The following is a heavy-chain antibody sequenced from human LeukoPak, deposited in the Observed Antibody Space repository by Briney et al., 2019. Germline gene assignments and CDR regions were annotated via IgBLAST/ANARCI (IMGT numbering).Heavy chain of an antibody. V-gene: IGHV3-30*18. CDR2: ISYDGSNK. J-gene: IGHJ6*02. Sequence: QPGGSLRLSCAASGFTFSSYGMHWVRQAPGKGLEWVAVISYDGSNKYYADSVKGRFTISRDNSKNTLYLQMNSLRAEDTAVYYCAKDHLWFGELYYGMDVWGQGTTVTVSS. D-gene: IGHD3-10*01. CDR3: AKDHLWFGELYYGMDV. CDR1: GFTFSSYG.